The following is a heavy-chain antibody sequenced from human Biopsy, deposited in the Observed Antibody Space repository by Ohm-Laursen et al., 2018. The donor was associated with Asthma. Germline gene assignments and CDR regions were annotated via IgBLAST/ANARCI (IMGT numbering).Heavy chain of an antibody. Sequence: SLRLSCSASGFSFSNYGMHWVRQAPGKGLDWVAVISFDGTNRNYTDSMKGRFTISRDNSRNTLHLEMNSLRAEDTAVYFCAKEVFPGWELRRGPDYWGQGTLVTVSS. CDR1: GFSFSNYG. J-gene: IGHJ4*02. V-gene: IGHV3-30*18. CDR2: ISFDGTNR. D-gene: IGHD1-26*01. CDR3: AKEVFPGWELRRGPDY.